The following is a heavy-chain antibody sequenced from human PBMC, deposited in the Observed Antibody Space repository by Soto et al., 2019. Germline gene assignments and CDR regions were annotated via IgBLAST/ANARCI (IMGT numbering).Heavy chain of an antibody. CDR2: IWYDASNK. D-gene: IGHD2-8*01. Sequence: GGSLRLSCAASGFTFSSYGMHWVRQAPGKGLEWVAVIWYDASNKYYADSVTGRFTNSRDNSKNTRYLQMTSQRGEDTAVYYSERNLNGFELWGEGTQDTV. J-gene: IGHJ4*02. V-gene: IGHV3-33*01. CDR3: ERNLNGFEL. CDR1: GFTFSSYG.